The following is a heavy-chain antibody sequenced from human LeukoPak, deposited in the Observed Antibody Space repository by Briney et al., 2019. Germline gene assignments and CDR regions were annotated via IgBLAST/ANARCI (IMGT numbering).Heavy chain of an antibody. V-gene: IGHV4-59*08. J-gene: IGHJ4*02. CDR1: GGSISSYC. CDR3: ARHVDTAMVTFDY. CDR2: IHYSGSA. Sequence: SETLSLTCTVSGGSISSYCWSRIRQPPGKGLEWIGYIHYSGSANYNPSLKSRVTISVDTSKNQFSLKLSSVTAADTAVYYCARHVDTAMVTFDYWGQGTLVTVSS. D-gene: IGHD5-18*01.